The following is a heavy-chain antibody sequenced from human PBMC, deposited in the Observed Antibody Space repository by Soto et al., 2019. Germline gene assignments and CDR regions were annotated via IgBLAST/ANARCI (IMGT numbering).Heavy chain of an antibody. Sequence: EVQLVESGGDSVQPGGSLRLSCTVSGFVFRNYYMHWVRQAPGKGLVWVSDINGDGSDRRYADSVKGRFTISKDNDKNTLYLEMSSLRVDDTAIYYCGRGGVPASGDVWGQGTTV. CDR2: INGDGSDR. CDR3: GRGGVPASGDV. V-gene: IGHV3-74*01. D-gene: IGHD2-2*01. CDR1: GFVFRNYY. J-gene: IGHJ6*02.